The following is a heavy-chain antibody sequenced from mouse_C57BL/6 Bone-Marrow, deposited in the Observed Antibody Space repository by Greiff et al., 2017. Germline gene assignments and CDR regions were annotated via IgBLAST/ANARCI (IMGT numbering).Heavy chain of an antibody. Sequence: QVQLQQPGAELVRPGSSVKLSCKASGYTFTSYWMDWVKQRPGQGLEWIGNIYPSDSETHYNQKFKDKATLTVDKSSSTAYMQLSSLTSADSAVYYCARRGGLREEFAYWGQGTLVTVSA. CDR3: ARRGGLREEFAY. D-gene: IGHD2-4*01. V-gene: IGHV1-61*01. J-gene: IGHJ3*01. CDR1: GYTFTSYW. CDR2: IYPSDSET.